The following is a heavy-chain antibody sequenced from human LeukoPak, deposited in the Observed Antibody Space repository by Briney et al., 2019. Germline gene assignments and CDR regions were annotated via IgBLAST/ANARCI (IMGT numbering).Heavy chain of an antibody. CDR3: ARVSYYDSSGYYYGYFQH. CDR1: GGSINSGSYY. CDR2: IYTSGST. Sequence: SETLSLTCTVSGGSINSGSYYWSWIRQPAGKGLEWIGRIYTSGSTNYNPSLKSRVTISVDTSKNQFSLKLSSVTAADTAVYYCARVSYYDSSGYYYGYFQHWGQGTLVTVSS. J-gene: IGHJ1*01. D-gene: IGHD3-22*01. V-gene: IGHV4-61*02.